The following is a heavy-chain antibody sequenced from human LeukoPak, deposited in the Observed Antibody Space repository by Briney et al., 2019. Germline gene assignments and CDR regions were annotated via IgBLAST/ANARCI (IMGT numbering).Heavy chain of an antibody. D-gene: IGHD3-3*01. Sequence: GASVKVSCKASGCTFSSYAISWVRQAPGQGLEWMGGIIPIFGTANYAQKFQGRVTITTDESTSTAYMELSSLRSEDTAVYYCARVYDPRYDFWSGYYGQSYNWFDPWGQGTLVTVSS. CDR2: IIPIFGTA. CDR3: ARVYDPRYDFWSGYYGQSYNWFDP. J-gene: IGHJ5*02. CDR1: GCTFSSYA. V-gene: IGHV1-69*05.